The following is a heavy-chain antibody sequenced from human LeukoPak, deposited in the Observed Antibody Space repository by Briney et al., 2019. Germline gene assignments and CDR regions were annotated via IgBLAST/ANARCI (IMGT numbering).Heavy chain of an antibody. V-gene: IGHV3-21*01. CDR3: AKIPTFLGDAFDI. J-gene: IGHJ3*02. D-gene: IGHD2-21*01. Sequence: GGSLRLSCAASGFTFSSYSMNWVRQAPGKGLEWISSITIGSYIYYADSVKGRFAISRDNTKNSLYLQMNSLRAEDTAVYYCAKIPTFLGDAFDIWGQGTMVTVSS. CDR1: GFTFSSYS. CDR2: ITIGSYI.